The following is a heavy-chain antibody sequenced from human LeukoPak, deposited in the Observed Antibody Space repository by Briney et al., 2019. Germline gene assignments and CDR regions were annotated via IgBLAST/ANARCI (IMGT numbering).Heavy chain of an antibody. CDR1: GFTFSSYA. J-gene: IGHJ3*02. CDR3: AKEYYYDSSGGALDI. CDR2: ISGSGGNT. D-gene: IGHD3-22*01. V-gene: IGHV3-23*01. Sequence: PGGSLRLSCAASGFTFSSYAMSWVRQAPGKGLEWVSAISGSGGNTYYADSVKGRFTISRDNSKNTLYLQMNSLRAEDTAEYYCAKEYYYDSSGGALDIWGQGTIVTVSS.